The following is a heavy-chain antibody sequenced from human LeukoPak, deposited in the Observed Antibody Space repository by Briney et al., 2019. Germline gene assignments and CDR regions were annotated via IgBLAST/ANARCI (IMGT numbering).Heavy chain of an antibody. D-gene: IGHD1-1*01. J-gene: IGHJ3*02. CDR3: AREPHPRGLEIGAFDI. CDR1: GASIRSGSYY. V-gene: IGHV4-61*02. Sequence: SQTLSLTCTVSGASIRSGSYYGSWIRQPAGKGLGWIGRVYTSGSTNYTPSLKSRVTVSVDTSKNQFSLKLTSVTAADTAVYYCAREPHPRGLEIGAFDIWGQGTMVTVSS. CDR2: VYTSGST.